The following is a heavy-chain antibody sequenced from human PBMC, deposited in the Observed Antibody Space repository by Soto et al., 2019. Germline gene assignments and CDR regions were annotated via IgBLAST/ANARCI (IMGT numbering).Heavy chain of an antibody. J-gene: IGHJ4*02. V-gene: IGHV1-46*03. D-gene: IGHD2-21*02. CDR2: INPSGGST. CDR1: GYTFTSYY. CDR3: ARDERGVTQLGY. Sequence: ASVKLSCKASGYTFTSYYMHLVRQAPGQGLEWMGIINPSGGSTSYAQKFQGRVTMTRDTSTSTVYMELSSLRSEDTAVYYCARDERGVTQLGYWGQGTLVTVSS.